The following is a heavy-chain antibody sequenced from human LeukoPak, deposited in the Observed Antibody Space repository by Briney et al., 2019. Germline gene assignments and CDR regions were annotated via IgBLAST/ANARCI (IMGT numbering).Heavy chain of an antibody. V-gene: IGHV1-2*02. CDR2: INPNSGGT. CDR3: ARDPLVTGTTEGND. CDR1: GYTFTGYY. D-gene: IGHD1-20*01. J-gene: IGHJ4*02. Sequence: ASVKVSCKASGYTFTGYYMHWVRQAPGQGLEWMGWINPNSGGTNYTQKFQGRVTMTRDTSTSTAYMELSRLRSDDTAVYYCARDPLVTGTTEGNDWGQGTLVTVSS.